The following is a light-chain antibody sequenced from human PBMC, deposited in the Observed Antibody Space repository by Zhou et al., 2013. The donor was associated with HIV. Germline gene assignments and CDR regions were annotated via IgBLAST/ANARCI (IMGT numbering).Light chain of an antibody. V-gene: IGKV1-5*03. J-gene: IGKJ1*01. CDR2: KAS. CDR3: QQYNSYSSWM. Sequence: DIQMTQSPSTLSASLGDRVTITCRASQSARSWLAWYQQKPGKAPKLLIYKASSLESGVPSRFSGGGSGTEFTLTISSLQPDDFATYYCQQYNSYSSWMFGQGTKVEIK. CDR1: QSARSW.